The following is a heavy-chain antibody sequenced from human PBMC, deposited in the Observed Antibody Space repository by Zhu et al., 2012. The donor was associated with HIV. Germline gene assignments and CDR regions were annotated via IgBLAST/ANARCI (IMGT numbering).Heavy chain of an antibody. CDR3: ARLRDTSGYYYPFGY. CDR2: VFYTGTT. D-gene: IGHD3-22*01. J-gene: IGHJ4*02. Sequence: QVQLQESGPGLVKPSETLSLTCSVSGGSTNSHYWNWIRQPPGKGLEWIGYVFYTGTTNYNPSLKSRVTISLDMSRNQLSLKLTSVTAADTAIYYCARLRDTSGYYYPFGYWGQGSLVTVSS. V-gene: IGHV4-59*11. CDR1: GGSTNSHY.